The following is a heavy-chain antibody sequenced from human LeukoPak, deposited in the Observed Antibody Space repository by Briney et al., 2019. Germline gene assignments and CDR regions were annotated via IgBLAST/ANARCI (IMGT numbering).Heavy chain of an antibody. CDR1: GFTFSSYG. CDR3: ARGGTTYYYDSSGYTDY. J-gene: IGHJ4*02. V-gene: IGHV3-30*02. Sequence: GGSLRLSCAASGFTFSSYGMHWVRQAPGKGLEWVAFIRYDGSNKYYADSVKGRFTISRDNAKNSLYLQMNSLRAEDTAVYYCARGGTTYYYDSSGYTDYWGQGTLVTVSS. CDR2: IRYDGSNK. D-gene: IGHD3-22*01.